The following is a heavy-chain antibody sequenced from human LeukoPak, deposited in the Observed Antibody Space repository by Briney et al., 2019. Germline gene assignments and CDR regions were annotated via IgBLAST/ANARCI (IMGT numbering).Heavy chain of an antibody. CDR3: AREGKQLVGAFDY. D-gene: IGHD6-6*01. J-gene: IGHJ4*02. V-gene: IGHV3-30-3*01. Sequence: GRSLRLSCAASGFTFSSYAMHWVRQAPGKGLEWVAVISYDGSNKYYADSVKGRFTISRDNSKNTLYRQRNSLRAEDTAVYYCAREGKQLVGAFDYWGQGTLVTVSS. CDR1: GFTFSSYA. CDR2: ISYDGSNK.